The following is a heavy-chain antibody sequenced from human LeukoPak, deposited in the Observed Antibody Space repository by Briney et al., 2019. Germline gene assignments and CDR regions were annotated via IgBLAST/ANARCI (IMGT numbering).Heavy chain of an antibody. CDR3: ARSGYNWNDVIFFDY. Sequence: GGSLRLSCAASGFTFSSYEMNWVRQAPGKGLEWVSYISSSSSSIYYADSVKGRFTISRDNAKNSLYLQMNSLRAEDTAVYYCARSGYNWNDVIFFDYWGQGTLVTVSS. V-gene: IGHV3-21*05. CDR2: ISSSSSSI. CDR1: GFTFSSYE. J-gene: IGHJ4*02. D-gene: IGHD1-1*01.